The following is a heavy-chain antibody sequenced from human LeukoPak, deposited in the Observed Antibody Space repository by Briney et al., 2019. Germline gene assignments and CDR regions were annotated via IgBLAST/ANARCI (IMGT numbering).Heavy chain of an antibody. J-gene: IGHJ4*02. Sequence: SETLSLTCTVSGGSISSYYWSWIRQPAGKGLEWIGRIYTSGSTNYNPSLKSRVTMSVDTSKNQFSLKLSSVTAADTAVYYCASDGWFGELFSFDYWGQGTLVTVSS. V-gene: IGHV4-4*07. D-gene: IGHD3-10*01. CDR1: GGSISSYY. CDR2: IYTSGST. CDR3: ASDGWFGELFSFDY.